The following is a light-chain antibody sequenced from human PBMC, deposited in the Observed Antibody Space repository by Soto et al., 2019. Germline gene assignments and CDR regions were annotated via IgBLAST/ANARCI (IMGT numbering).Light chain of an antibody. V-gene: IGKV3-11*01. J-gene: IGKJ4*02. Sequence: EIVVTQSPATLSLSPGERATLSSRASQSVSSYLAWYQQKPGQAPWLIIYDESNRATGIPARFSGSGSGTDFTLTISSLEPEDFAVYYCQQRSNWPPLTFGGGTKVEIK. CDR1: QSVSSY. CDR2: DES. CDR3: QQRSNWPPLT.